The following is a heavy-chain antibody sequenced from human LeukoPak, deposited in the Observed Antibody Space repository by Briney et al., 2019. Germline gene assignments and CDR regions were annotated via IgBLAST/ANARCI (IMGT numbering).Heavy chain of an antibody. J-gene: IGHJ4*02. D-gene: IGHD5-12*01. V-gene: IGHV1-69*01. Sequence: SVKVSCKASGGTFSSYAISWVRQAPGQGLEWMGGIIPIFGTANYAQKFQGRVTITADESTSIAYMELSSLRSEDTAVYYCARDRGLVVATPGGFDYWGQGTLVTVSS. CDR1: GGTFSSYA. CDR2: IIPIFGTA. CDR3: ARDRGLVVATPGGFDY.